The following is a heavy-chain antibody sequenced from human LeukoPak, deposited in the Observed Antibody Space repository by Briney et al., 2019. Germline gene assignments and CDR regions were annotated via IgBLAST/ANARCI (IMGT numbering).Heavy chain of an antibody. CDR3: ARAIWYGSGITAFDY. V-gene: IGHV4-4*07. D-gene: IGHD3-10*01. CDR1: GGSISSYY. J-gene: IGHJ4*02. CDR2: IYNSGST. Sequence: SETLSLTCTVSGGSISSYYWSWIRQPAGKGLEWIGRIYNSGSTNYNTNYNPSLTSRVTMSVDTSKNQFSLKLNSVSAADTAVYFCARAIWYGSGITAFDYWGQGTLVTVSP.